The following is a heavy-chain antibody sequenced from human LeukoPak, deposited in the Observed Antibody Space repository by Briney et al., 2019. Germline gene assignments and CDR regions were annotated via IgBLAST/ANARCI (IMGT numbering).Heavy chain of an antibody. CDR2: IYYSGGT. D-gene: IGHD2/OR15-2a*01. CDR3: ARVVVYFPSLYYFDY. J-gene: IGHJ4*02. Sequence: SQTLSLTCTVSGGSISSGDYYWSWIRQPPGKGLEWIGYIYYSGGTYYNPSLKSRVTISVDTSKNQFSLKLSSVTAADTAVYYCARVVVYFPSLYYFDYWGQGTLVTVSS. V-gene: IGHV4-30-4*01. CDR1: GGSISSGDYY.